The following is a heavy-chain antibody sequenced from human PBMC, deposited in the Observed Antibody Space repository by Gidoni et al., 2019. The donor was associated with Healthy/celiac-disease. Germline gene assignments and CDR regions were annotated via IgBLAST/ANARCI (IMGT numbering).Heavy chain of an antibody. CDR3: AKGGVRGVIITFFDY. J-gene: IGHJ4*02. D-gene: IGHD3-10*01. V-gene: IGHV3-23*01. Sequence: EVQLLASGGGLVQPGGSLRRSCAASGFTCSSYAMRRVRRAPGKGLELVSAISGSGGSTYYADSVKGRFTISRDNSKNTLYLQMNSLRAEDTAVYYCAKGGVRGVIITFFDYWGQGTLVTVSS. CDR1: GFTCSSYA. CDR2: ISGSGGST.